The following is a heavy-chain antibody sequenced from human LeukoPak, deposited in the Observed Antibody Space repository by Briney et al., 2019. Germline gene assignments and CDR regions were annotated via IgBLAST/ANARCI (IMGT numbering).Heavy chain of an antibody. CDR2: IYTSGST. D-gene: IGHD2-2*01. CDR3: ARDVYCSSTSCYYGAYYYYYYMYV. Sequence: KPSETLSLTCTVSGGSISSYYWSWIRQPAGKGLEGIGRIYTSGSTNYNPSLKSRVTMSVDTSKNQFSLKLSSVTAADTAVYYCARDVYCSSTSCYYGAYYYYYYMYVWGKGTTVTVSS. CDR1: GGSISSYY. J-gene: IGHJ6*03. V-gene: IGHV4-4*07.